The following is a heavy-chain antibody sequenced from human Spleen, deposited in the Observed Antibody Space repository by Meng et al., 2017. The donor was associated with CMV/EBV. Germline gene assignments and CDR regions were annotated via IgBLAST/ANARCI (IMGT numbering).Heavy chain of an antibody. D-gene: IGHD5/OR15-5a*01. J-gene: IGHJ4*02. CDR1: GYTFTAYY. Sequence: ASVKVSCKASGYTFTAYYMHWVRQAPGQGLEWMGWINVYTGSTHYAQKFQGRGAMTIDTSTTTVCMELRSLTSGDTAVYYCARDLADSTSPPGLWGQGTLVTVSS. CDR2: INVYTGST. V-gene: IGHV1-18*04. CDR3: ARDLADSTSPPGL.